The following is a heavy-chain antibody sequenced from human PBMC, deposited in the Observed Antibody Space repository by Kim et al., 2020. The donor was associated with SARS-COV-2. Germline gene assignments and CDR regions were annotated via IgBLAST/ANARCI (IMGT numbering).Heavy chain of an antibody. J-gene: IGHJ4*02. CDR3: ARDLSPGVVVAAAGFGY. D-gene: IGHD2-15*01. Sequence: GGSLRLSCAASGFTFSSYSMNWVRQAPGKGLEWVSSISSSSSYIYYADSVKGRFTISRDNAKNSLYLQMNSLRAEDTAVYYCARDLSPGVVVAAAGFGYWGQGTLVTVSS. V-gene: IGHV3-21*01. CDR1: GFTFSSYS. CDR2: ISSSSSYI.